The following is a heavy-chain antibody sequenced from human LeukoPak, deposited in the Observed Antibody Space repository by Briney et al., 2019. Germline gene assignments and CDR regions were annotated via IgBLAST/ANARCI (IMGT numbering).Heavy chain of an antibody. CDR1: EFTFSSYW. D-gene: IGHD4-17*01. V-gene: IGHV3-7*01. J-gene: IGHJ4*02. Sequence: GGSLRLSCAASEFTFSSYWMSWVRQAPGKGLEWVAHIKQDGGEKNYLDYVKGRFTVSRDNAKNSLYLQMSSLRAEDTAVYYCARVGARQILEYWGQGTLVTVSS. CDR3: ARVGARQILEY. CDR2: IKQDGGEK.